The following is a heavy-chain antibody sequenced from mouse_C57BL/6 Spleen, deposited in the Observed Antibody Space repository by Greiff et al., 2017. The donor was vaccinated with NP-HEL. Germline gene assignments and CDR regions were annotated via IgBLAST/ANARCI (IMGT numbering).Heavy chain of an antibody. CDR3: ARDRDYYGSSFFMDY. CDR1: GFTFSSYA. V-gene: IGHV5-4*01. CDR2: ISDGGSYT. Sequence: EVKLVESGGGLVKPGGSLKLSCAASGFTFSSYAMSWVRQTPEQRLEWVATISDGGSYTYYPDNVKGRFTISRDNAKNNLYLQMSHLKSEDTAMYYCARDRDYYGSSFFMDYWGQGTSVTVSS. D-gene: IGHD1-1*01. J-gene: IGHJ4*01.